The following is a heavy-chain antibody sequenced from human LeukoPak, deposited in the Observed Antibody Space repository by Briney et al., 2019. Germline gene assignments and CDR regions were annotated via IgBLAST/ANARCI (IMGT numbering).Heavy chain of an antibody. CDR1: GFIFSDYY. J-gene: IGHJ4*02. V-gene: IGHV3-11*06. CDR3: TRRDCTRTSCYASD. CDR2: ISTIGYT. Sequence: GGSLRLSCAASGFIFSDYYMGWVRQAPGQGLEGISYISTIGYTSYADPVKGRFTISRDTAKKSVYLQMNSLRAEDTSIYYCTRRDCTRTSCYASDWGQGTLVTVSS. D-gene: IGHD2-2*01.